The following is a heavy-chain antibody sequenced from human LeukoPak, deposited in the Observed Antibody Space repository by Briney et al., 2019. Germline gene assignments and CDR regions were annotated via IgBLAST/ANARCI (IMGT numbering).Heavy chain of an antibody. CDR1: GFTFNHHG. J-gene: IGHJ4*02. Sequence: GGSLRLSCVASGFTFNHHGMNWVRQAPGKGLEWVSIISGSGDSAFYADSVKGRFTISRDNSKNTLYLQMNSLRAEDTAIYYCAQKRGGYTPFDYWGQGTLVTVSS. D-gene: IGHD5-12*01. CDR3: AQKRGGYTPFDY. V-gene: IGHV3-23*01. CDR2: ISGSGDSA.